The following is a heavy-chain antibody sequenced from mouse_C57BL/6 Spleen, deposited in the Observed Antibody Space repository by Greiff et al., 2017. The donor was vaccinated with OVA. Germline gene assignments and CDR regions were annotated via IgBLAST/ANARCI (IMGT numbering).Heavy chain of an antibody. V-gene: IGHV1-82*01. Sequence: QVQLKESGPELVKPGASVKISCKASGYAFSSSWMNWVKQRPGKGLEWIGRIYPGDGDTNYNGKFKGKATLTADKSSSTAYMQLSSLTSEDSAVYFCARRHYYGSYYAMDYWGQGTSVTFSS. CDR2: IYPGDGDT. CDR3: ARRHYYGSYYAMDY. J-gene: IGHJ4*01. D-gene: IGHD1-1*01. CDR1: GYAFSSSW.